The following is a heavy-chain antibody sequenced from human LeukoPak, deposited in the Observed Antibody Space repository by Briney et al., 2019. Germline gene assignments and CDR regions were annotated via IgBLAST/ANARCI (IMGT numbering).Heavy chain of an antibody. CDR2: ISGSGGNT. D-gene: IGHD2-21*02. CDR1: GFTFCSFA. CDR3: AKRGGLPPLDYYYYYMDV. Sequence: GGSLRLSCAASGFTFCSFAMSWVRQAPGKGLEWVSGISGSGGNTYYADSLKGRFTISRDNSKNTLYLQMNSLRAEDTAVYYCAKRGGLPPLDYYYYYMDVWGKGTTVTVSS. V-gene: IGHV3-23*01. J-gene: IGHJ6*03.